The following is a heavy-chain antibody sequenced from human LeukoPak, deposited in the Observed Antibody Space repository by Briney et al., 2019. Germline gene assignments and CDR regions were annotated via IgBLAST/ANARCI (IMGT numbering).Heavy chain of an antibody. J-gene: IGHJ1*01. CDR3: AKDGHYDSSGFTLQY. CDR2: ISSSGANT. Sequence: GGSLRLSCAASGFTFTNYAIAWVRQAPGKGLEWVSTISSSGANTYYADSVRGRFTISRDNSKNTLYLQMNSLRAEDTAVYYCAKDGHYDSSGFTLQYWGQGTLVTVSS. CDR1: GFTFTNYA. D-gene: IGHD3-22*01. V-gene: IGHV3-23*01.